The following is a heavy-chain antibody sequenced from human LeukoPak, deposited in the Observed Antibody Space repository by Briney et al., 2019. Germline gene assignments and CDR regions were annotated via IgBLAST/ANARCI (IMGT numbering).Heavy chain of an antibody. CDR3: ARVVYGIRFLEWLPGEPWFDP. Sequence: SETLSLTCAVYGGSFSGYYWSWIRQPPGKGLEWIGEINHSGSTNYNPSLKSRVTISVDTSKNQFSLKLSSVTAADTAVYYCARVVYGIRFLEWLPGEPWFDPWGQGTLVTVSS. V-gene: IGHV4-34*01. CDR1: GGSFSGYY. J-gene: IGHJ5*02. CDR2: INHSGST. D-gene: IGHD3-3*01.